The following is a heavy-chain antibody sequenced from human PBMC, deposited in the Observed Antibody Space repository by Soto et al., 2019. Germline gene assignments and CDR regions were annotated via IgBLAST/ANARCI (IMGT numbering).Heavy chain of an antibody. Sequence: GGSLRLSCAASGFTFSSYAMHWVRQAPGKGLEWVAVISYDGSNKYYADSVKGRFTISRDNSKNTLYLQMNSLRAEDTAVYDCARGHMVRGVIDYWGQGTLVTVSS. CDR3: ARGHMVRGVIDY. V-gene: IGHV3-30*04. D-gene: IGHD3-10*01. CDR2: ISYDGSNK. CDR1: GFTFSSYA. J-gene: IGHJ4*02.